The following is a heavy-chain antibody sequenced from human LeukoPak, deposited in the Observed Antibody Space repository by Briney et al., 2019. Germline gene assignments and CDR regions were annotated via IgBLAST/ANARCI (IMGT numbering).Heavy chain of an antibody. V-gene: IGHV3-33*01. CDR2: IWYDGTNK. J-gene: IGHJ4*02. Sequence: GGSLRLSCAASGFTFSSYGMHWVRQAPGKGLEWVAVIWYDGTNKYYADSVKGRFTISRDNSKNTLFLQMNVLRAEDTAVYYCARAAYDSSGYLTLWRQGTLVAVSS. CDR3: ARAAYDSSGYLTL. D-gene: IGHD3-22*01. CDR1: GFTFSSYG.